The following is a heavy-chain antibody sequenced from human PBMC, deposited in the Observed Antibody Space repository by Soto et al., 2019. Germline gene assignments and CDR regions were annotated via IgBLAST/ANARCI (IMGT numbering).Heavy chain of an antibody. D-gene: IGHD6-19*01. CDR3: AMLGGWSGGSSGMDV. CDR2: IRREANSYTT. V-gene: IGHV3-72*01. J-gene: IGHJ6*02. CDR1: GLIFSDYH. Sequence: EVQLVESGGGLVQPGGSLRLSCAASGLIFSDYHMDWVRQAPGQGLEWVGRIRREANSYTTEYAASVKGRFTISRDDSKNSLYLQMNSLKSEDTAVYYCAMLGGWSGGSSGMDVWGQGTTVTVSS.